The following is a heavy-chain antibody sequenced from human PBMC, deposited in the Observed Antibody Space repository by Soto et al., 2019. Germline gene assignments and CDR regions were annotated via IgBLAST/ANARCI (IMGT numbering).Heavy chain of an antibody. Sequence: GGSLRLSCAASGFTFSSYGMHWVRQAPGKGLEWVAVIWYDGSNKYYADSVKGRFTISRDNSKNTLYLQMNSLRAEDTAVYYCAREEGYCSSTSCYPAPSNYYGMDVWGQGTTVTVSS. V-gene: IGHV3-33*01. CDR1: GFTFSSYG. CDR2: IWYDGSNK. CDR3: AREEGYCSSTSCYPAPSNYYGMDV. J-gene: IGHJ6*02. D-gene: IGHD2-2*01.